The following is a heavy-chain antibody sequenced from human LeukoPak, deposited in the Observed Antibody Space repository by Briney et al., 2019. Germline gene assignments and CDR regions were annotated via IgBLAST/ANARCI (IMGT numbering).Heavy chain of an antibody. CDR3: VRQLLSSSWYRIPGAFDI. J-gene: IGHJ3*02. Sequence: GASVKVSCKASGGTFSSYAISWVRQAPGQGLEWMGIINPSGGSTSYAQKFQGRVTMTRDTSTSTVYMELSSLRSEDTAVYYCVRQLLSSSWYRIPGAFDIWGQGTMVTVSS. D-gene: IGHD6-13*01. V-gene: IGHV1-46*01. CDR2: INPSGGST. CDR1: GGTFSSYA.